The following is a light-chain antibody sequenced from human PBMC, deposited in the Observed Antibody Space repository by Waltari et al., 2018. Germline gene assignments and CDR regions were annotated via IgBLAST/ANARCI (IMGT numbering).Light chain of an antibody. CDR1: SSDVGRSNY. Sequence: QSALTQPASVSGSPGQSITISCTGTSSDVGRSNYVSWYQQHPGKVPKLLIFYVSNRPSGVSHRFSGSKSGNTASLTISGLQAEDESDYYCCSFTTRSTWVFGGGTKLTVL. V-gene: IGLV2-14*01. CDR2: YVS. CDR3: CSFTTRSTWV. J-gene: IGLJ3*02.